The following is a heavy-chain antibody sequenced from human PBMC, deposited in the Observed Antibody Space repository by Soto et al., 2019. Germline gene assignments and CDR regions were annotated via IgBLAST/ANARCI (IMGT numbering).Heavy chain of an antibody. CDR3: ARGVKYGAYSRWFDP. J-gene: IGHJ5*02. CDR1: GNTFTNYD. CDR2: MNPNSGDT. V-gene: IGHV1-8*01. Sequence: QVQLVQSGAEVKKPRASVKVSCKASGNTFTNYDINWVRQATGQGLEYLGWMNPNSGDTAYVQKFQGRVTMTWDTSITTAYMELRSLRSEDTAVYFCARGVKYGAYSRWFDPWGQGTLVTVSS. D-gene: IGHD4-17*01.